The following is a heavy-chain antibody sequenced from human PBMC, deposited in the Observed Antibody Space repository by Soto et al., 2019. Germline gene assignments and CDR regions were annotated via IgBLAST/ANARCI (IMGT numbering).Heavy chain of an antibody. CDR2: IDSSSGTI. D-gene: IGHD5-12*01. CDR1: GFTLSRYS. J-gene: IGHJ4*02. Sequence: PGGSLRLSCAASGFTLSRYSMNWVRQAPGKGLERLSYIDSSSGTIYYAASVKGRFIISRDNAKNSLYLQMNSLRDEDTAVYYCARGGVTTIFGDSWGQGTLVTVSS. CDR3: ARGGVTTIFGDS. V-gene: IGHV3-48*02.